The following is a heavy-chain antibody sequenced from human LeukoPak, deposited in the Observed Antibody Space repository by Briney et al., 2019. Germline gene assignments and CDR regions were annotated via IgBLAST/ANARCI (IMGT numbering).Heavy chain of an antibody. V-gene: IGHV1-2*02. CDR3: ARYSSGWYVDL. D-gene: IGHD6-19*01. J-gene: IGHJ2*01. Sequence: ASVKLSCKTSGYTFTGYYMHWVRQAPGQGLEWMGWINPNSGGTNYAQKFQGRGTITRDTSNSTAYMELARLRSADTAGYYCARYSSGWYVDLWGRSTLVTVSS. CDR1: GYTFTGYY. CDR2: INPNSGGT.